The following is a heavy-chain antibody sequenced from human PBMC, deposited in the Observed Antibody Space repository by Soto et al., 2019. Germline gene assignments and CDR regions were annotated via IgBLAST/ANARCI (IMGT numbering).Heavy chain of an antibody. V-gene: IGHV1-18*01. CDR2: ISAYNGNT. CDR1: GYTFTSYG. CDR3: ARVAYGDYQYGSRYYYGMDV. J-gene: IGHJ6*02. Sequence: ASVKVSCKASGYTFTSYGISWVRQAPGQGLEWMGWISAYNGNTNYAQKLQGRVTMTTDTSTSTAYMELRSLRSDDTAVYYCARVAYGDYQYGSRYYYGMDVWGQGTTVTVSS. D-gene: IGHD4-17*01.